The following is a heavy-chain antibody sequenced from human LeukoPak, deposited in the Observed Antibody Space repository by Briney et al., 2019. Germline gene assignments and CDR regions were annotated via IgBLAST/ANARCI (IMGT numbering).Heavy chain of an antibody. Sequence: PSETLSLTCAVYGGSFSGYYWSWIRQPPGKGLKWIGEINHSGSTNYNPSLKSRVTISVDTSKNQFSLKLSSVTAADTAVYYCAREGYDSSGYYTMVDYWGQGTLVTVSS. D-gene: IGHD3-22*01. CDR3: AREGYDSSGYYTMVDY. CDR2: INHSGST. V-gene: IGHV4-34*01. J-gene: IGHJ4*02. CDR1: GGSFSGYY.